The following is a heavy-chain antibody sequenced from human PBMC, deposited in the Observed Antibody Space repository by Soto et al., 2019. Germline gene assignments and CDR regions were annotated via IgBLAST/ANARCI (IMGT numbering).Heavy chain of an antibody. CDR2: ISGSGGST. CDR3: AKMMRNYYDSSGYRNFDY. J-gene: IGHJ4*02. V-gene: IGHV3-23*01. D-gene: IGHD3-22*01. CDR1: GFNFSTCA. Sequence: GGSLRLSCAASGFNFSTCAMSWVRQAPGKGLEWVSVISGSGGSTYYADSVKGRFTISRDNSKNTLYLQMNSLRAEDTAVYYCAKMMRNYYDSSGYRNFDYWGQGTLVTVSS.